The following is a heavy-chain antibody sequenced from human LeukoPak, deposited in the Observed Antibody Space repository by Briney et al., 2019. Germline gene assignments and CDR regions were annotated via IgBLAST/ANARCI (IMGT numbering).Heavy chain of an antibody. Sequence: GASVKVSCKASGYTFTSYYIHWVRQAPGQGLEWMGIINPSGGSTTYAQKFQGRVAMTRDTSTSRVYMEVSSLRSEDTAVYYCARAYDFPDYWGQGTLVTVSS. CDR1: GYTFTSYY. CDR3: ARAYDFPDY. D-gene: IGHD3-3*01. CDR2: INPSGGST. V-gene: IGHV1-46*01. J-gene: IGHJ4*02.